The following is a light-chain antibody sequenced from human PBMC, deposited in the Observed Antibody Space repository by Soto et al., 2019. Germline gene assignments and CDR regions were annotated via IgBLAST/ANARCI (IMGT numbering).Light chain of an antibody. CDR1: SSDVGGYNY. CDR3: SSHTSSATWV. CDR2: DVS. Sequence: QAVVTQPASVSGSPGQSITISCTGTSSDVGGYNYVSWFQQHPGKAPKLMIYDVSNRPSGVSDRFSGSKSGNTASLTISGLQAEDEADYYCSSHTSSATWVFGGGTQLTVL. V-gene: IGLV2-14*01. J-gene: IGLJ3*02.